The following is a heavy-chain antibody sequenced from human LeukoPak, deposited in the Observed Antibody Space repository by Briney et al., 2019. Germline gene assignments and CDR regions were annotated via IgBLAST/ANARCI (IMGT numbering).Heavy chain of an antibody. D-gene: IGHD5-18*01. J-gene: IGHJ4*02. Sequence: SETLSLTCTVSGGSISSGSYYWSWIRQPAGKGLEWIGRIYTSGSTNYNPSLKSRVTISVDTSKNQFSLKLSSVTAADTAVYYCARVNSYGNFDYWGQGTLVTVSS. V-gene: IGHV4-61*02. CDR3: ARVNSYGNFDY. CDR2: IYTSGST. CDR1: GGSISSGSYY.